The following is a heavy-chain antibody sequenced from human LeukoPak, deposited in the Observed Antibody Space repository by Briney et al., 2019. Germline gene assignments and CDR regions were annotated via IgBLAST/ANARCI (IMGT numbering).Heavy chain of an antibody. CDR2: IYYSGTT. CDR3: ARDHWWPRLRFDY. Sequence: SETLSLTCTVSGGSISSSSYYWGWVRQPPGKGLEWIGSIYYSGTTYYNPSLKSRVTISVDTSKNQFSLKLSSVTAADTAVYYCARDHWWPRLRFDYWGQGTLVTVSS. CDR1: GGSISSSSYY. D-gene: IGHD2-8*02. V-gene: IGHV4-39*07. J-gene: IGHJ4*02.